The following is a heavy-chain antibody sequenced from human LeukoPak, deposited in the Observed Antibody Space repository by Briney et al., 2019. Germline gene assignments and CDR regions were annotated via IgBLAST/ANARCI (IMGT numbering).Heavy chain of an antibody. D-gene: IGHD5-24*01. V-gene: IGHV3-23*01. CDR2: ISESGDDT. CDR1: GFTFTNFA. CDR3: ARGAGYNYPYYFDY. Sequence: GGSLRLSCAASGFTFTNFAMNWVRQAPGKGLEWVSSISESGDDTAYADSVKGRFTISRDNSRNTLYLQMISLRAEDTAVYYCARGAGYNYPYYFDYWGQGTLVTVSS. J-gene: IGHJ4*02.